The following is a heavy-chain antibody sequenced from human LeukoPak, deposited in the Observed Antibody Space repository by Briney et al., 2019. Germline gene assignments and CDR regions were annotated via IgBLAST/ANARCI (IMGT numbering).Heavy chain of an antibody. CDR3: ARQRGRPGKRGYSGYAPRHYFAY. V-gene: IGHV3-66*04. D-gene: IGHD5-12*01. J-gene: IGHJ4*02. CDR1: GFTVTSNY. Sequence: GGSLRLSCAASGFTVTSNYIKWVRHAQGNGLVRVSVIYAGASTYDDDSVEGRFIVSGDTSKNQVFLQMTSLRAEDTVFYFCARQRGRPGKRGYSGYAPRHYFAYGGQGTLVTVSS. CDR2: IYAGAST.